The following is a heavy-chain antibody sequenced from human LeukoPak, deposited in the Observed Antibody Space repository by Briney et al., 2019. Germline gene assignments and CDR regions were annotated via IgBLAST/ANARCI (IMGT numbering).Heavy chain of an antibody. J-gene: IGHJ4*02. CDR3: VREGITKDFDL. D-gene: IGHD1-14*01. CDR1: GFTFIDYY. CDR2: IHPRSGVI. V-gene: IGHV1-2*02. Sequence: ASVKVSFKASGFTFIDYYMHWVRLAPGQGLEGMGFIHPRSGVISFPQKFRGRVTLTLERPISDADMDLNSLISDDTALYYCVREGITKDFDLWGQGALVAVSS.